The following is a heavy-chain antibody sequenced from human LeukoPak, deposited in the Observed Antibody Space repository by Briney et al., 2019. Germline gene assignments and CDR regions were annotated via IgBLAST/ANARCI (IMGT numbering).Heavy chain of an antibody. V-gene: IGHV1-69*13. Sequence: ASVKVSCKASGGTFSSYAISWVRQAPGQGLEWMGGIIPIFGTANYAQKFQGRVTITADESTSTAYMELSSLRSEDTAVYHCARVVVPAAMDYGMDVWGKGTTVTVSS. J-gene: IGHJ6*04. CDR2: IIPIFGTA. D-gene: IGHD2-2*01. CDR1: GGTFSSYA. CDR3: ARVVVPAAMDYGMDV.